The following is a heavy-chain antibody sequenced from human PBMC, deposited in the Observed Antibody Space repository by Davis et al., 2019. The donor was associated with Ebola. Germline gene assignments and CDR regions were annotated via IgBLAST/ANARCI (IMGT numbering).Heavy chain of an antibody. Sequence: SETLSLTCAVYGGSFSGYYWSWIRQPPGKGLEWIGEINHSGSTNYNPSLKSRVTISVDTSKNQFSLKLSSVTAADTAVYYCARGHFYGSGSSPFQHWGQGTLVTVSS. J-gene: IGHJ1*01. V-gene: IGHV4-34*01. CDR1: GGSFSGYY. CDR2: INHSGST. CDR3: ARGHFYGSGSSPFQH. D-gene: IGHD3-10*01.